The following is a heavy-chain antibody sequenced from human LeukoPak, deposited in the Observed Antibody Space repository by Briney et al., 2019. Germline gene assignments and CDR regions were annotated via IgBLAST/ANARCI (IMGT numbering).Heavy chain of an antibody. V-gene: IGHV1-69*04. D-gene: IGHD2-2*01. CDR1: GGTFSSYA. CDR2: IIPILGIA. CDR3: ARLEQGYCSSTSCFP. Sequence: SVKVSCKASGGTFSSYAISWVRQAPGQGLEWMGRIIPILGIANYAQKFQGRVTITADKSTSTAYVELSSLRSEDTAVYYCARLEQGYCSSTSCFPWGQGTLVTVSS. J-gene: IGHJ5*02.